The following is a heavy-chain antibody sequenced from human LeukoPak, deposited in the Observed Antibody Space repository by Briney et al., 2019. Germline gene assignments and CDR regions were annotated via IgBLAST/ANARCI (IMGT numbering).Heavy chain of an antibody. V-gene: IGHV3-30*02. CDR3: ARWGDYCTSTSCSAFYDSYFDY. Sequence: PGGSLRLSCAASGFTFSSYGMHWVRQAPGKGLEWVAFIRYDGSNKYYADSVKGRFTISRDNAKNSLYLQMNSLRADDTAVYYCARWGDYCTSTSCSAFYDSYFDYWGQGILVTVSS. D-gene: IGHD2-2*01. J-gene: IGHJ4*02. CDR1: GFTFSSYG. CDR2: IRYDGSNK.